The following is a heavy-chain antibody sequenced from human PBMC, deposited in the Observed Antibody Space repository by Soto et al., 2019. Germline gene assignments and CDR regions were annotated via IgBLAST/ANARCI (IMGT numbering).Heavy chain of an antibody. J-gene: IGHJ4*02. Sequence: ASVKVSCKASGYTFTNYGLTWVRQAPGQGPEWVGWISAYNGNTHYAQKLQGRVAMTTDTSTSTAYMELRSLSSDDTAVYYCARPQNDILTDSYTNYFDSWGQGTPVTVSS. V-gene: IGHV1-18*01. CDR3: ARPQNDILTDSYTNYFDS. D-gene: IGHD3-9*01. CDR2: ISAYNGNT. CDR1: GYTFTNYG.